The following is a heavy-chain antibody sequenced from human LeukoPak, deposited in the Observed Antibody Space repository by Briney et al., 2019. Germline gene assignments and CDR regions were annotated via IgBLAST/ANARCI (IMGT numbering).Heavy chain of an antibody. Sequence: SETLSLTCTVSGGSFSSYYWSWIRQPPGKGLEWLGYIYFSGSTNYNPSLKSRVTISVDTSKNQFSLNLTSVTAADTAVYYCASGGGYDYGTWFDPWGQGTLVTVSS. V-gene: IGHV4-59*01. CDR3: ASGGGYDYGTWFDP. CDR2: IYFSGST. CDR1: GGSFSSYY. J-gene: IGHJ5*02. D-gene: IGHD5-12*01.